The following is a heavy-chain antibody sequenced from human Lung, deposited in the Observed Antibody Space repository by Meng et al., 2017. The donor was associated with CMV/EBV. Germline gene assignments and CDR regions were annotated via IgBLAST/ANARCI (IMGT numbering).Heavy chain of an antibody. J-gene: IGHJ4*02. CDR2: TWPGRGT. D-gene: IGHD1-26*01. V-gene: IGHV4-61*01. Sequence: SETLSLTCIVSGGVVSSANYHWNWIRQTPGKGLEWIGQTWPGRGTNYNPSLESRLAISLDTSKNQFTLQLSSVTPADTAVYYCAGLIVGNGGRGNWGQGPXVTVSS. CDR1: GGVVSSANYH. CDR3: AGLIVGNGGRGN.